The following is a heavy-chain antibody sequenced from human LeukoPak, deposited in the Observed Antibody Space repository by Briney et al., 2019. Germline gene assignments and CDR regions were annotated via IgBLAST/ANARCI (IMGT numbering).Heavy chain of an antibody. V-gene: IGHV3-72*01. CDR2: SRNKANSYTT. CDR3: ARVGRRDPFDY. J-gene: IGHJ4*02. CDR1: GFIFSDHY. D-gene: IGHD5-24*01. Sequence: GGSLRLSCAASGFIFSDHYMDWVRQAPGKGLEWVGRSRNKANSYTTEYAASVKGRFTISRDDSKNSLYLQMNSLQIEDTAVYYCARVGRRDPFDYWGQGTLVTVSS.